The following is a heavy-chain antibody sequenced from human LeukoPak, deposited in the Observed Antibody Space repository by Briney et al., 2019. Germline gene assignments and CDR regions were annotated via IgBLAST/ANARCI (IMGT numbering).Heavy chain of an antibody. Sequence: GGSLRLSCAASGFTFSDYYMSWIRQAPGKGLEWVSYISSSGSTIYYADSVKGRFTISRDNAKNSLYLQMNSLRAEDTALYYCAKDQDTAMAPSYGMDVWGRGTTVTVSS. D-gene: IGHD5-18*01. CDR2: ISSSGSTI. CDR3: AKDQDTAMAPSYGMDV. V-gene: IGHV3-11*01. J-gene: IGHJ6*02. CDR1: GFTFSDYY.